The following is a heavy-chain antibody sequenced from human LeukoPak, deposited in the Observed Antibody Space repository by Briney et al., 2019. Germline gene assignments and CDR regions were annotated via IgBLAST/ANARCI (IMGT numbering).Heavy chain of an antibody. CDR1: GFTFSSYA. CDR2: IIGSGGST. D-gene: IGHD2-15*01. CDR3: AKDRVPYCSGGSCYSADY. Sequence: GGSLRLSCAASGFTFSSYAMSSVRQAPGKGLEWVSAIIGSGGSTYYADSVKGRFTISRDNSKNTLYLQMNSLRAEDTAVHYCAKDRVPYCSGGSCYSADYWGQGTLVTVSS. J-gene: IGHJ4*02. V-gene: IGHV3-23*01.